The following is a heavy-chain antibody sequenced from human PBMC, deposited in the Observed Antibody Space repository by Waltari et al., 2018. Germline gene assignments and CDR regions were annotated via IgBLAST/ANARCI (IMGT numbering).Heavy chain of an antibody. V-gene: IGHV3-33*01. D-gene: IGHD3-22*01. CDR2: LWYDGSTK. CDR3: AREVREYYDSSGFDY. CDR1: GFTFSSYG. J-gene: IGHJ4*02. Sequence: QVQLVESGGGVVQPGRSLRLSCAASGFTFSSYGMHWVRQAPGKGLEWVAVLWYDGSTKYYADSVKGRFTISRANSKNTLYLQMNSLRAEDTAVYYCAREVREYYDSSGFDYWGQGTLVTVSS.